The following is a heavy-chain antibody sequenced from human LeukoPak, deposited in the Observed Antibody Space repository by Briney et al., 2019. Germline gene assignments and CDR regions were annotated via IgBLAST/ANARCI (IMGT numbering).Heavy chain of an antibody. Sequence: SETLSLTCAVYGGSFSGYYWSWIRQPPGKGLEWIGEINHSGSTNYNPSLKSRVTISVDTSKNQFSLELASVTAADTATYYCARRSYSPSGSPFWGQGTQVTVSS. CDR1: GGSFSGYY. V-gene: IGHV4-34*01. D-gene: IGHD3-10*01. CDR3: ARRSYSPSGSPF. CDR2: INHSGST. J-gene: IGHJ4*02.